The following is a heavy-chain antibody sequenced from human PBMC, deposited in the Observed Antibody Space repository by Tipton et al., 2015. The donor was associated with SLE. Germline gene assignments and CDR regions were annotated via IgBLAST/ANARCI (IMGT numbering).Heavy chain of an antibody. CDR3: ARTRSSTSPFFDY. CDR2: INHTGGT. D-gene: IGHD2-2*01. J-gene: IGHJ4*02. V-gene: IGHV4-34*10. Sequence: LRLSCAVYGGSFSDYYWSWIRQTPGEGLEWIGEINHTGGTNYNPSLESRVTMSVDTSKNQFSLRLSSVTAADTAVYYCARTRSSTSPFFDYWGQGTLVTVSS. CDR1: GGSFSDYY.